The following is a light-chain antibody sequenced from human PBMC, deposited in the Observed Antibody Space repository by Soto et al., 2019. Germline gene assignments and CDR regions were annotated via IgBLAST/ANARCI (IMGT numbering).Light chain of an antibody. CDR3: QQSFTMPRT. Sequence: DIQMIQSPPSLPAPVGDRVTITCRASQSVNRSLNWYQQTPGKAPTLLIYTASSLQSGVPSRFSGSGSGTDFTLTIAGLQLEDFAIYYCQQSFTMPRTFGPGTKVDFK. V-gene: IGKV1-39*01. CDR1: QSVNRS. J-gene: IGKJ3*01. CDR2: TAS.